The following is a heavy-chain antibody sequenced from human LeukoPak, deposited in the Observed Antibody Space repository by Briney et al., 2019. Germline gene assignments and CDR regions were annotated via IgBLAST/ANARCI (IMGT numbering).Heavy chain of an antibody. Sequence: SETLSLTCTVSGGSISSYYWSWIRQPPGKGLEWIGYIYYSGSTNYNPSLKSRVTVSVDTSKNQFSLKLSSVTAADTAVYYCATDSSGYLGAFDIWGQGTMVTVSS. CDR1: GGSISSYY. J-gene: IGHJ3*02. CDR3: ATDSSGYLGAFDI. V-gene: IGHV4-59*01. D-gene: IGHD3-22*01. CDR2: IYYSGST.